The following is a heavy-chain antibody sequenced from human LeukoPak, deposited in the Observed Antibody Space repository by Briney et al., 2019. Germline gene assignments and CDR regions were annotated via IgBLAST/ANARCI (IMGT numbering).Heavy chain of an antibody. Sequence: PGGSLRLSCAASGFTFSSYWMHWVRQAPGKGLVWVSRINSDGSSTSYADSAKGRFTISRDNAKNTLYLQMNSLRAEDTAVYYCARVYSSSWYDAFDIWGQGTMVTVSS. CDR3: ARVYSSSWYDAFDI. D-gene: IGHD6-13*01. CDR2: INSDGSST. J-gene: IGHJ3*02. CDR1: GFTFSSYW. V-gene: IGHV3-74*01.